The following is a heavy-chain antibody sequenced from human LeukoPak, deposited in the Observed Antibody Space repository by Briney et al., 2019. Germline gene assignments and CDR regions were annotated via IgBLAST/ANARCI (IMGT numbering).Heavy chain of an antibody. V-gene: IGHV3-48*01. J-gene: IGHJ6*03. CDR2: ISSSSSTI. D-gene: IGHD2-2*01. CDR1: GFTFSSYS. Sequence: PGGSLRLSCAASGFTFSSYSMNWVRQAPGKGLEWVSYISSSSSTIYYADSVKGRFTISRDNAKNSLYLQMNSLRAEDTAVYYCARNALVPAANYYYYYMDVWGKGTTVTVSS. CDR3: ARNALVPAANYYYYYMDV.